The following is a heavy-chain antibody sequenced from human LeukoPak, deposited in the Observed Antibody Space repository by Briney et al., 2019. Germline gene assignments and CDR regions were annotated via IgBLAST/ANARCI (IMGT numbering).Heavy chain of an antibody. CDR3: ARDGGFSSSWPVDY. J-gene: IGHJ4*02. D-gene: IGHD6-13*01. CDR1: GYSISSYG. Sequence: ASVKVSCKASGYSISSYGTSWVRQAPGQGLEWMGWISGYNGNTNYAQKFRGRVIMTTDTSTSTVYMELRSLRSDDTAVYYCARDGGFSSSWPVDYWGQGTLVTVSS. V-gene: IGHV1-18*01. CDR2: ISGYNGNT.